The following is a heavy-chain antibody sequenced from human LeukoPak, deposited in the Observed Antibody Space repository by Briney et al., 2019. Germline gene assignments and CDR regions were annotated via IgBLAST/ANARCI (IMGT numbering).Heavy chain of an antibody. CDR3: ARHDGSYWFDP. D-gene: IGHD1-26*01. CDR2: INHSGST. J-gene: IGHJ5*02. V-gene: IGHV4-34*01. Sequence: SETLSLTCAVYGGSFSGYYWSWIRQPPGRGLEWIGEINHSGSTNFNPSLKSRVTISVDTSKNQFSLKLSSVTAADTAVYYCARHDGSYWFDPWGQGTLVTVSS. CDR1: GGSFSGYY.